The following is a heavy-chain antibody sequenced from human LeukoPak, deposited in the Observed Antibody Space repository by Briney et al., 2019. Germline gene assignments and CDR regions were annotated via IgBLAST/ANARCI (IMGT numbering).Heavy chain of an antibody. CDR3: ARRWGPLCSSASCYWRDWYFDL. D-gene: IGHD2-2*01. J-gene: IGHJ2*01. CDR2: IIPIFGTP. Sequence: SVKVSCKASRGTFSSSAISWVRQAPGRGLEWMGGIIPIFGTPNYAQKFQGRVTITADESTSTAYMELSSLRSEDTAVYYCARRWGPLCSSASCYWRDWYFDLWGRGTLVTVSS. V-gene: IGHV1-69*13. CDR1: RGTFSSSA.